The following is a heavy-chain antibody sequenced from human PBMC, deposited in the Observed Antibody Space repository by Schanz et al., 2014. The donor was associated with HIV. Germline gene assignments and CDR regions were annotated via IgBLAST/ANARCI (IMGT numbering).Heavy chain of an antibody. CDR1: GFTFSNAW. CDR3: AKDRNGYNQPIES. Sequence: EVQLVESGGGLVQPWGSVRLSCAASGFTFSNAWMSWVRQAPGKGLEYVATISGGGRDKYYADSVRGRVTISRDNPKNTLYLQIDSLRVEDTAMYYCAKDRNGYNQPIESWGHGTLVSVSS. V-gene: IGHV3-23*04. CDR2: ISGGGRDK. D-gene: IGHD5-18*01. J-gene: IGHJ5*01.